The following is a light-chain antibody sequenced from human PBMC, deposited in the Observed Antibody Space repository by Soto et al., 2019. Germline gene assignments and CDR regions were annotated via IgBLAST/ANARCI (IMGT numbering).Light chain of an antibody. J-gene: IGKJ1*01. Sequence: EIVLTQSPGTLSLSLGERATLSCRASQSVTSNSLSWYQQKPGQAPRLLIYGASTRVTGIPDRFSGSGSGTEFTFTISRLEPEDFALYFCHQYGGPPRTFGQGTKVDI. CDR1: QSVTSNS. V-gene: IGKV3-20*01. CDR3: HQYGGPPRT. CDR2: GAS.